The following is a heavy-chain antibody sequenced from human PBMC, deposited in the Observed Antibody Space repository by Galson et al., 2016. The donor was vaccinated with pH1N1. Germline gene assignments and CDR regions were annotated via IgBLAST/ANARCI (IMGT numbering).Heavy chain of an antibody. J-gene: IGHJ4*02. CDR1: GGPFSSYA. D-gene: IGHD5-12*01. Sequence: SVKVSCKVSGGPFSSYAISWVRQAPGQGLEWMGRIIPMFSVTNYAQKFQGRVTITADELGSTSYMDLSSLTSEDTAVYYCARSERYNGNDVPYWGQGTLVIVSP. CDR3: ARSERYNGNDVPY. CDR2: IIPMFSVT. V-gene: IGHV1-69*13.